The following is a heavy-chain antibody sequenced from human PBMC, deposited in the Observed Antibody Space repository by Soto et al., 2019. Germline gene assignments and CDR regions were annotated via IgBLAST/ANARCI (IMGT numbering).Heavy chain of an antibody. D-gene: IGHD5-12*01. CDR3: AKDIGYSGYEPDYYYYGMDV. CDR2: ISYDGSNK. J-gene: IGHJ6*02. CDR1: GVAFGSYG. Sequence: WEDTGVAFGSYGRRWVRHDTKKGLEWVAVISYDGSNKYYADSVKGRFTISRDNSKNTLYLQMNSLRAEDTAVYYCAKDIGYSGYEPDYYYYGMDVWGQGTTVTVS. V-gene: IGHV3-30*18.